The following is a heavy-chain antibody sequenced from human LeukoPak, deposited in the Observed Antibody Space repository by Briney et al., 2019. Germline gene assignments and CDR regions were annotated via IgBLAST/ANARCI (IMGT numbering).Heavy chain of an antibody. J-gene: IGHJ4*02. D-gene: IGHD3-22*01. CDR3: ARARGYDSSGYYPRAFDY. CDR1: GGSFSGYY. V-gene: IGHV4-34*01. Sequence: SETLSLTCAVYGGSFSGYYWSWIRQPPGKGLEWIGEINHSGSTNYNPSLKSRVTISVDTSKNQFSLKLSFVTAADTAVYYCARARGYDSSGYYPRAFDYWGQGTLVTVSS. CDR2: INHSGST.